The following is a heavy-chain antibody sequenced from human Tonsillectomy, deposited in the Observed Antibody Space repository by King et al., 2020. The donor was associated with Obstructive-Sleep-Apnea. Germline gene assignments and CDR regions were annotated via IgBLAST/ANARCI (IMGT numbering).Heavy chain of an antibody. J-gene: IGHJ6*02. CDR1: GYSFSSYW. Sequence: VQLVESGAEVKKPGESLRISCQGSGYSFSSYWIAWVRQIPGKGLEWMGIIYPGDSDIKYSPSFQGQVTISVDKSISTAYLQWSSLKASDSAIYYWARHGAAVHFYGMDVWGQGTTVTVS. D-gene: IGHD6-13*01. CDR2: IYPGDSDI. V-gene: IGHV5-51*01. CDR3: ARHGAAVHFYGMDV.